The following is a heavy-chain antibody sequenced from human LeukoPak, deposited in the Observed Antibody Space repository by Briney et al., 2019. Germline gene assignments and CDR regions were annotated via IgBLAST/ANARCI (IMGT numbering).Heavy chain of an antibody. V-gene: IGHV3-33*01. D-gene: IGHD5-12*01. Sequence: GGSLRLSCAASGFTFSSYGMHWVRQAPGKGLEWVAVIWYDGSNKYYADSVKGRFTISRDNSRNTLYLQMNSLRAEDTAVYYCARDRGDIVATIDDYWGQGTLVTVSS. CDR2: IWYDGSNK. CDR1: GFTFSSYG. CDR3: ARDRGDIVATIDDY. J-gene: IGHJ4*02.